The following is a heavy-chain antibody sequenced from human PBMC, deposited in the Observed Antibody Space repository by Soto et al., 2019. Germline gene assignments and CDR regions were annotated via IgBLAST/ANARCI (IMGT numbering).Heavy chain of an antibody. V-gene: IGHV3-15*07. CDR2: IKSKTDGGTT. CDR3: TTTWAGYYYGMDV. CDR1: GFTFSNAW. Sequence: GALRLSCAASGFTFSNAWMNWVRQAPGKGLEWVGRIKSKTDGGTTDYAAPVKGRFTISRDDSKNTLYLQMNSLKTEDTAVYYCTTTWAGYYYGMDVWGQGTTVTVSS. J-gene: IGHJ6*02. D-gene: IGHD6-19*01.